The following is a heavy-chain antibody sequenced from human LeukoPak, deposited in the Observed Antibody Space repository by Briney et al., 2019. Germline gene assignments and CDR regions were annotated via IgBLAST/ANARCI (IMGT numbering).Heavy chain of an antibody. CDR2: ISAYNGDT. Sequence: GASVKVSCKASGYTFTSYGISWVRQAPGQGLEWMGWISAYNGDTNYAQKLQGRVTMTTDTSASTAYMELRSLRSDDTAVYYCARRKNDCSGGSCYGYYFDYWGQGTLVTVSS. CDR3: ARRKNDCSGGSCYGYYFDY. CDR1: GYTFTSYG. J-gene: IGHJ4*02. V-gene: IGHV1-18*01. D-gene: IGHD2-15*01.